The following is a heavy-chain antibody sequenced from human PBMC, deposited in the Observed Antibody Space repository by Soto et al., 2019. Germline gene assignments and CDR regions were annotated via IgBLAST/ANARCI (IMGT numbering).Heavy chain of an antibody. CDR3: ARDDRTGTAVLHY. V-gene: IGHV3-11*01. D-gene: IGHD1-1*01. CDR1: GFTFSGYY. J-gene: IGHJ4*03. Sequence: QVQLVESGGGLVKPGGSLRLSCAASGFTFSGYYMSWIRQAPGKGLEWVSYIGHTGTTIYYADSVKGRFTISRDNAKNSLYLQMNSLSAEDTAVYYCARDDRTGTAVLHYWGQGTLVTVSS. CDR2: IGHTGTTI.